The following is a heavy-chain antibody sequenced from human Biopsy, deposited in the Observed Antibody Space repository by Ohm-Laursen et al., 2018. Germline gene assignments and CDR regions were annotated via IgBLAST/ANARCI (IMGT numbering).Heavy chain of an antibody. J-gene: IGHJ4*02. D-gene: IGHD5-18*01. V-gene: IGHV3-11*01. Sequence: SLRLSCAASGFSFSDYHMRWIRQAPGRGLEWVSYISGGGTIYYGDSMKGRVTISRDNAKNSLYLQMHSLRAEDTAVYYCARGGIVSVHSYGRMGLFYFDSWGQGILVTVAS. CDR2: ISGGGTI. CDR1: GFSFSDYH. CDR3: ARGGIVSVHSYGRMGLFYFDS.